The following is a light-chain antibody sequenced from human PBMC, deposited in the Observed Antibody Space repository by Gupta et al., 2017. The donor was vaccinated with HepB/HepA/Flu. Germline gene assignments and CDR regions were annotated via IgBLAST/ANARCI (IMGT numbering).Light chain of an antibody. CDR1: NGDIGGYNY. CDR3: SSYASISALVV. J-gene: IGLJ2*01. Sequence: QSALTQPASVSGSPGQSITISCTGTNGDIGGYNYVSWYQQNPGKAPKLMIYDVSTRPSGVSDRFSGSKSGNTASLTISGLQAEDEADYYGSSYASISALVVFGGGTKLTVL. V-gene: IGLV2-14*03. CDR2: DVS.